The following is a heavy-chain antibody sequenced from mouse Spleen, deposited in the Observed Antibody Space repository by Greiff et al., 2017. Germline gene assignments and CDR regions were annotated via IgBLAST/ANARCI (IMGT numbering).Heavy chain of an antibody. CDR1: GFTFSDYY. J-gene: IGHJ4*01. CDR3: AREGPYYYAMDY. CDR2: INYDGSST. Sequence: DVMLVESEGGLVQPGSSMKLSCTASGFTFSDYYMAWVRQVPEKGLEWVANINYDGSSTYYLDSLKSRFIISRDNAKNILYLQMSSLKSEDTATYYCAREGPYYYAMDYWGQGTSVTVSS. V-gene: IGHV5-16*01.